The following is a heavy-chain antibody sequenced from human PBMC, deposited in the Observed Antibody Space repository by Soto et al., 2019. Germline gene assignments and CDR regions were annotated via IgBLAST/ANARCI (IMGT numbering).Heavy chain of an antibody. Sequence: EVQLVESGGGLVQPGGSLRLSCAASGFSFSDYSMNWVRQAPGKGLEWVSYISSSRSTIYHADSVKGRFTISRDNAKNSLYLQMNSLRAEDTAVYYCAISDIRYCSVGSCIFDYWGQGTLVTVSS. V-gene: IGHV3-48*04. D-gene: IGHD2-15*01. J-gene: IGHJ4*02. CDR2: ISSSRSTI. CDR1: GFSFSDYS. CDR3: AISDIRYCSVGSCIFDY.